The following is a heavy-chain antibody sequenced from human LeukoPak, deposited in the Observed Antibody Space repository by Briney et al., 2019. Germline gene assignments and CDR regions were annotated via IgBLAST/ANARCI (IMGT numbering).Heavy chain of an antibody. CDR2: INSGGSST. D-gene: IGHD1-26*01. Sequence: GGSLRLSCAASGFTFSSYWMHWVRQAPGKGLVWVSRINSGGSSTSYADSVKGRFTISRYNAKNTLYLQMNSLRAADTAVYYCARDPTSSWETAFDIWGQGTMVTVSS. V-gene: IGHV3-74*01. CDR1: GFTFSSYW. J-gene: IGHJ3*02. CDR3: ARDPTSSWETAFDI.